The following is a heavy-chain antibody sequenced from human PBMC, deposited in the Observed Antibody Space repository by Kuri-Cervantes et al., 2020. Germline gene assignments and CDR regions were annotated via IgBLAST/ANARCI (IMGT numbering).Heavy chain of an antibody. CDR2: ISGSGGST. V-gene: IGHV3-23*01. CDR3: ASTDYYDSSGYSPIDH. CDR1: GFTFSSYA. D-gene: IGHD3-22*01. J-gene: IGHJ4*02. Sequence: GGSLRLSCAASGFTFSSYAMSWVRQAPGKGLEWVSAISGSGGSTYYADSVKGRFTISRDNSKNTLYLQMNSLRAEDTAVYYCASTDYYDSSGYSPIDHWGQGTLVTVSS.